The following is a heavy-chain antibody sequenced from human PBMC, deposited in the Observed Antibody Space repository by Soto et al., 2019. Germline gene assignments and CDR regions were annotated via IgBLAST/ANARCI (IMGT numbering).Heavy chain of an antibody. V-gene: IGHV3-30*18. D-gene: IGHD3-10*01. Sequence: GGSLRLSCAASGFTFSSYGMHWVRQAPGKGLEWVAVISYDGSNKYYADSVKGRFTISRDNSKNTLYLQMNSLRAEDTAVYYCAKDLPSDYGSGSYPWFDPWGQGTLVTVSS. CDR2: ISYDGSNK. CDR1: GFTFSSYG. J-gene: IGHJ5*02. CDR3: AKDLPSDYGSGSYPWFDP.